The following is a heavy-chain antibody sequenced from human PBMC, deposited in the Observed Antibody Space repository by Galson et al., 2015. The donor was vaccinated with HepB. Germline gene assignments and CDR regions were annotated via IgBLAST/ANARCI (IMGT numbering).Heavy chain of an antibody. V-gene: IGHV1-46*04. CDR2: INPNGGST. J-gene: IGHJ4*02. CDR1: GYTFISYY. CDR3: ARAPTGREAHYFDY. Sequence: SVKVSCKASGYTFISYYIHWVRQAPGQGLEWMGIINPNGGSTSYAQKLQGRVTMTRDTSTSTVYMELSSLRSEDTAVYYCARAPTGREAHYFDYWGQGTLVTVSS. D-gene: IGHD5-24*01.